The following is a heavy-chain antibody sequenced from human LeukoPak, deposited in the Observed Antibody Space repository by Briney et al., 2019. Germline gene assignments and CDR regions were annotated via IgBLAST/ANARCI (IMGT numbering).Heavy chain of an antibody. J-gene: IGHJ4*02. CDR3: ARDGKGLAYYFDY. Sequence: GGSLRLSCAASGFTVSSNEMSWVRQAPGKGLEWVSSISGGSTYYADSRKGRFTISRDNSKNTLHLQMNSLRAEDTAVYYCARDGKGLAYYFDYWGQGTLVTVSS. CDR2: ISGGST. D-gene: IGHD6-19*01. CDR1: GFTVSSNE. V-gene: IGHV3-38-3*01.